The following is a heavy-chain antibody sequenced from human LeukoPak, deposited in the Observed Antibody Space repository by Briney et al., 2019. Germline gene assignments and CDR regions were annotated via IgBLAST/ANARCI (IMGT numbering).Heavy chain of an antibody. CDR2: ISSSSSYI. CDR1: GFTFSSYS. J-gene: IGHJ4*02. V-gene: IGHV3-21*01. CDR3: ARGRDGYNNDY. D-gene: IGHD5-24*01. Sequence: GGSLRLSCAASGFTFSSYSMNWDRQAPGKGLEWVSSISSSSSYIYYADSVKGRFTISRDNAKNSLYLQMNSLRAEDTAVYYCARGRDGYNNDYWGQGTLVTVSS.